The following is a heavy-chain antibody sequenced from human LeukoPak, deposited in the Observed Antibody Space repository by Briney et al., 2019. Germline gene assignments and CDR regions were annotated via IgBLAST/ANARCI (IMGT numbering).Heavy chain of an antibody. D-gene: IGHD2-2*01. CDR3: ARDVCGRSTSCYSYYYYGTDV. CDR2: IWYDGSNK. CDR1: GFTFSSYG. Sequence: GRSLRLSCAASGFTFSSYGMHWVRQAPGKGLEWVAVIWYDGSNKYYADSVKGRFTISRDNSKNTLYLQMNSLRAEDTAVYYCARDVCGRSTSCYSYYYYGTDVWGQGTTVTVSS. V-gene: IGHV3-33*01. J-gene: IGHJ6*02.